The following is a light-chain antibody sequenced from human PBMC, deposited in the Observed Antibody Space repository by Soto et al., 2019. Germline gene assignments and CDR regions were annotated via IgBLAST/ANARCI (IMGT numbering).Light chain of an antibody. CDR2: QVT. CDR1: TRDIAGYNY. Sequence: QSVLTQPASVSGSLGQSITISCTGTTRDIAGYNYISWYQQLPGKAPKLMIYQVTIRPSGISNRFSGSKSGNTASLTISGLQAEDEADYYCTSFSTSTSLYVFGTGTKVTLL. CDR3: TSFSTSTSLYV. J-gene: IGLJ1*01. V-gene: IGLV2-14*01.